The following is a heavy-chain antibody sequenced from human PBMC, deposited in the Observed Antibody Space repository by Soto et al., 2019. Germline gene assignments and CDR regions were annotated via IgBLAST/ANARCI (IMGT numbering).Heavy chain of an antibody. CDR3: ARLPGALVAVLYIYPLDGREAMSDVDV. Sequence: QMQLVESGGGVVQPGESLRLSCAASGFTFNYYPMHWVRQTPGKGLEWVAVISFDGSNKFYADSVKGRVTVSRDNSKNMLYLQLNSLRPEDAAVYYCARLPGALVAVLYIYPLDGREAMSDVDVWGQGTTVSVSS. D-gene: IGHD6-19*01. CDR2: ISFDGSNK. V-gene: IGHV3-30-3*01. J-gene: IGHJ6*02. CDR1: GFTFNYYP.